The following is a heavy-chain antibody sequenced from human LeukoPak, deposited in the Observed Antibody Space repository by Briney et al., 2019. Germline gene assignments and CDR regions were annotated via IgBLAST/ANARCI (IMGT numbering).Heavy chain of an antibody. Sequence: TSETLSLTCTVSGGSISSSSYYWGWIRQPPGKGLEWIGSIYYSGITYYNPSLKSRVTISVDTSKNQFSLKLSSVTAADTAVYYCARRGRYCSGGSCFIGLFDPWGQGTLVTVSS. J-gene: IGHJ5*02. D-gene: IGHD2-15*01. CDR2: IYYSGIT. CDR1: GGSISSSSYY. V-gene: IGHV4-39*01. CDR3: ARRGRYCSGGSCFIGLFDP.